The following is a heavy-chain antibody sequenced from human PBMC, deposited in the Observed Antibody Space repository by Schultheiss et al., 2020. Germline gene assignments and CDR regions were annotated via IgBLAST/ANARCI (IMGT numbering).Heavy chain of an antibody. D-gene: IGHD6-19*01. CDR1: GFTVSSNY. Sequence: GGSLRLSCAASGFTVSSNYMSWVRQAPGKGLEWVSAISGSGGSTYYADSVKGRFTISRDNSKNTLYLQMNSLRAEDTAVYYCAKRSGWYFFDYWGQGTLVTGSS. CDR2: ISGSGGST. J-gene: IGHJ4*02. V-gene: IGHV3-23*01. CDR3: AKRSGWYFFDY.